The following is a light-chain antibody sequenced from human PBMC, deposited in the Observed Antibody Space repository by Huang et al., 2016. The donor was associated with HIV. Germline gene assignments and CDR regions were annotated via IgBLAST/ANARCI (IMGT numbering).Light chain of an antibody. Sequence: EIVMTQSPDTLSVSPGERATLSCMASQSVRDKLAWYQQKPGQAPRPLLHATSTRAAGVPARFSGSGSGTEFTLTISSLQSEDCGVYYCQQYESWPPLTFGGGTKVEIK. CDR1: QSVRDK. V-gene: IGKV3-15*01. J-gene: IGKJ4*01. CDR3: QQYESWPPLT. CDR2: ATS.